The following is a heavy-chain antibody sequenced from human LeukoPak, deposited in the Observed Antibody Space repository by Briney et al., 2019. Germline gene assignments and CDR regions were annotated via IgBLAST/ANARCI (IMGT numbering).Heavy chain of an antibody. D-gene: IGHD6-13*01. Sequence: LSGGSLRLSCAASGFTFDSYAMSWVRQAPGKGLEWVSAVSRFGGTTYYADSAKGRFTISRDNSNNTVYLQMNSLRVGDTALYYCVKHVGSRWSNNRFDPWGQGTLVTVS. J-gene: IGHJ5*02. CDR2: VSRFGGTT. CDR3: VKHVGSRWSNNRFDP. V-gene: IGHV3-23*01. CDR1: GFTFDSYA.